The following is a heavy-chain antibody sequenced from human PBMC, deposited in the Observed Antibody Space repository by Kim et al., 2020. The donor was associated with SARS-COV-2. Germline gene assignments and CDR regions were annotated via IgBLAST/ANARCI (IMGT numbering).Heavy chain of an antibody. D-gene: IGHD2-15*01. V-gene: IGHV3-30*03. J-gene: IGHJ6*02. CDR3: ATARGGSYDYGMDV. Sequence: GGSLRLSCAASGFTFSIYGMHWVRQAPGKGLEWVAVISYDGSNKYYADSVKGRFTISRDNSKNTLYLQMNSLRPEDTAVYYCATARGGSYDYGMDVWGQG. CDR2: ISYDGSNK. CDR1: GFTFSIYG.